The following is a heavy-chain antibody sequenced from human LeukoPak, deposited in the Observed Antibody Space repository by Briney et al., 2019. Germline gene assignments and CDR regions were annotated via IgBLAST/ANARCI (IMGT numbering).Heavy chain of an antibody. CDR2: IYYSGST. CDR3: ARASTIFGHFAY. D-gene: IGHD3-3*01. V-gene: IGHV4-39*07. J-gene: IGHJ4*02. CDR1: GGSISGTPYY. Sequence: SETLSLTCAISGGSISGTPYYWGWIRQPPGKGLEWIGSIYYSGSTYYNPSLKSRLTISVDTSKNQFSLKLSSVTAADTAVYYCARASTIFGHFAYWGRGTLVAVSS.